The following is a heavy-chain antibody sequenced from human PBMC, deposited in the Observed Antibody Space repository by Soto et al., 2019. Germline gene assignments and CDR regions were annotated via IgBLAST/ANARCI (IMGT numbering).Heavy chain of an antibody. CDR1: VGSISSYY. Sequence: WETLSLTCTFSVGSISSYYWSCIRQPPGKGLEWIGYIYYSGSTNYNPSLKSRVTISVDTSKNQFSLKLSSVTAADTAVYYCAAVADENWFEPWGQGTLVTVSS. V-gene: IGHV4-59*01. J-gene: IGHJ5*02. CDR2: IYYSGST. D-gene: IGHD6-19*01. CDR3: AAVADENWFEP.